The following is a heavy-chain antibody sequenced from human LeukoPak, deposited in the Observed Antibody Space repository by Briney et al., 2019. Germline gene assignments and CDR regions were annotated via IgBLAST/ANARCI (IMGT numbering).Heavy chain of an antibody. V-gene: IGHV3-66*01. J-gene: IGHJ4*02. Sequence: GGSLRLSCAASEFSVGSNYMTWVRQAPGKGLEWVSLIYSGGSTYYADSVKGRFTISRDNSKNTLYPQMNSLRAEDTAVYYCAKDRVLRYFDWLFDLDYWGQGTLVTVSS. D-gene: IGHD3-9*01. CDR1: EFSVGSNY. CDR2: IYSGGST. CDR3: AKDRVLRYFDWLFDLDY.